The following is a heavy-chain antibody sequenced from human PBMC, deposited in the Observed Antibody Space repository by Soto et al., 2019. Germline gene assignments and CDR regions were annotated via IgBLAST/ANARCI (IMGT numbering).Heavy chain of an antibody. V-gene: IGHV3-23*01. Sequence: PGGSLRLSCAASGFSFIDYAINWVRQVPGRGLEYVAGIGGRGGNAFYADSMKGRFSISRDNSKNTVYLHMHNLRVDDSAMYYCAKARNSGDFAASYDSCGQGTLVTVSS. J-gene: IGHJ5*02. CDR1: GFSFIDYA. D-gene: IGHD2-21*02. CDR3: AKARNSGDFAASYDS. CDR2: IGGRGGNA.